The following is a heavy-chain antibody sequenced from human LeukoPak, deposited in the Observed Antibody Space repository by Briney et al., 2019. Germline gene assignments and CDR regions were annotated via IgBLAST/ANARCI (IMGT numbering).Heavy chain of an antibody. CDR1: GGSISSYY. D-gene: IGHD3-22*01. J-gene: IGHJ4*02. Sequence: SETLSLTCTVSGGSISSYYWSWIRQPPGKGLEWIGYIYYSGSTNYNPSLKSRITISVDTSKNQFSLKLSSVTAADTAVYYCARLGYYDSSGYNYWGQGTLVTVSS. CDR3: ARLGYYDSSGYNY. V-gene: IGHV4-59*08. CDR2: IYYSGST.